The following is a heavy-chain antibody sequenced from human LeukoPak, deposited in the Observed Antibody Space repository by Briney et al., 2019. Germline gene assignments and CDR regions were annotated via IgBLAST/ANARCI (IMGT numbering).Heavy chain of an antibody. Sequence: ASVKVSCKASGYTFTGYYMHWVRQAPGQGLEWMGRINPNSGGTNYAQKFQGRVTMTRDTSISTAYMELSRLRSDDTAVYYCARDVFYSGSYEGDYWGQGTLVTVSS. CDR3: ARDVFYSGSYEGDY. CDR1: GYTFTGYY. CDR2: INPNSGGT. D-gene: IGHD1-26*01. V-gene: IGHV1-2*06. J-gene: IGHJ4*02.